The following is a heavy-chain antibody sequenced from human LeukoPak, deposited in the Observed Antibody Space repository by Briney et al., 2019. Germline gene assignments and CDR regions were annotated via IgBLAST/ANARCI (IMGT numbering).Heavy chain of an antibody. D-gene: IGHD3-10*01. J-gene: IGHJ4*02. CDR2: ISYDGSNK. Sequence: PGGSLRLSCAVSGFTFSGYDMNWVRQAPGKGLEWVAVISYDGSNKYYADSVKGRFTISRDNSKNTLYLQMNSLRAEDTAVYYCAKGVGGLTPFDYWGQGTLVTVSS. V-gene: IGHV3-30*18. CDR3: AKGVGGLTPFDY. CDR1: GFTFSGYD.